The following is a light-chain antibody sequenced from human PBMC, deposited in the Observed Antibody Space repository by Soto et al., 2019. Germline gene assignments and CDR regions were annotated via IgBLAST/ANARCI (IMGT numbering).Light chain of an antibody. V-gene: IGKV4-1*01. CDR3: QQYYSTLS. CDR1: QSVEYSSNNKNY. CDR2: WAS. J-gene: IGKJ1*01. Sequence: DIVMTQSPDSLDVSLGERATINCKSSQSVEYSSNNKNYLAWYQQKPGQPPKLLIYWASTRESGVPDRFSGSGSGTDFTLTISSLQAEDVAVYYCQQYYSTLSFGQGTKVEIK.